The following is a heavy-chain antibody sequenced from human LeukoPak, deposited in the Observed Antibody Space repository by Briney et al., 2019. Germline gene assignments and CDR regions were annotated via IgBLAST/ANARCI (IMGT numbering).Heavy chain of an antibody. CDR1: GYSATQLS. CDR2: FDPEDGQK. Sequence: GASVKVSCNVSGYSATQLSMHWVRQIPGKGLEWMGGFDPEDGQKIYAQKFQGRVTMTDYTSTDTAYIEVSGLRSDDTAVYFCATTFRATDDDYYGMDVWGQGTTVTVSS. CDR3: ATTFRATDDDYYGMDV. D-gene: IGHD2/OR15-2a*01. J-gene: IGHJ6*02. V-gene: IGHV1-24*01.